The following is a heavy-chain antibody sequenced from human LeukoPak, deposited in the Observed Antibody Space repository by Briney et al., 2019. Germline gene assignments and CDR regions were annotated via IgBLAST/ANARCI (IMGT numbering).Heavy chain of an antibody. J-gene: IGHJ2*01. Sequence: GGSLRLSCAASGFTFASYVMSWVRQAPGKGLEWVSAISGSGDSTYYADSVEGRFTFSRDNSKNTLYLQMNSLRAEDTAIYYCARNYGVNYWYFDLWGRGTLVTVSS. CDR1: GFTFASYV. CDR2: ISGSGDST. V-gene: IGHV3-23*01. CDR3: ARNYGVNYWYFDL. D-gene: IGHD4-23*01.